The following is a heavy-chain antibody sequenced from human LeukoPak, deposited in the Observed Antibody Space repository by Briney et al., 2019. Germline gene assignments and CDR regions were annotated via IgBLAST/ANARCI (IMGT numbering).Heavy chain of an antibody. V-gene: IGHV3-49*04. CDR2: IRSKGYSGSK. CDR3: TRTGSVGEFDY. J-gene: IGHJ4*02. D-gene: IGHD7-27*01. CDR1: GFTFGDYA. Sequence: GRSLRLSCTASGFTFGDYAMSWVRQAPGKGLEWVGFIRSKGYSGSKEYAASVKVSFTISRDDSKSIDYLRMNRLKAEDTAVYYCTRTGSVGEFDYWGQGTLVTVSS.